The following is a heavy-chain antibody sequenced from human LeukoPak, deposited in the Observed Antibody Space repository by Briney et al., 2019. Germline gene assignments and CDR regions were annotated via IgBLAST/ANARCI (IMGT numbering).Heavy chain of an antibody. V-gene: IGHV1-69*13. CDR1: GGTFSSYA. J-gene: IGHJ5*02. Sequence: ASVKVSCKASGGTFSSYAISWVRQAPGQGLEWMGGIIPIFGTANYAQKFQGRVTITADESTSTAYMELSSLRSEDTAVYYCARGGRGATEGDWFDPWGQGTLVTVSS. D-gene: IGHD5-24*01. CDR3: ARGGRGATEGDWFDP. CDR2: IIPIFGTA.